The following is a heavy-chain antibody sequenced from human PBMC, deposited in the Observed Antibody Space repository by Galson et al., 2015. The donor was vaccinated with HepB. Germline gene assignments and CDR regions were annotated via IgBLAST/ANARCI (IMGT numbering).Heavy chain of an antibody. D-gene: IGHD6-19*01. CDR1: GGSISSGGYY. J-gene: IGHJ4*02. V-gene: IGHV4-31*03. Sequence: TLSLTCTVSGGSISSGGYYWSWIRQHPGKGLEWIGYIYYSGSTYYNPSLKSRVTISVDTSKSQFSLKLSSVTAADTAVYYCARDSSGLYYFDYWGQGTLVTVSS. CDR3: ARDSSGLYYFDY. CDR2: IYYSGST.